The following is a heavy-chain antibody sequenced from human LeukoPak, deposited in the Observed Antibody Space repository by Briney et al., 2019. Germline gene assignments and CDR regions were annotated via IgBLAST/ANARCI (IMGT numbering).Heavy chain of an antibody. Sequence: SETLSLTCTVSGGSISSGDYYWSWIRQPPGKGLEYIGYIYYSGSTYDNPSLKSRITISVDTSKNQFSLKLSSVTAADTAVYYCAMRGATMVRGVIITWFDPWGQGTLVTVSS. CDR3: AMRGATMVRGVIITWFDP. CDR2: IYYSGST. J-gene: IGHJ5*02. V-gene: IGHV4-30-4*01. D-gene: IGHD3-10*01. CDR1: GGSISSGDYY.